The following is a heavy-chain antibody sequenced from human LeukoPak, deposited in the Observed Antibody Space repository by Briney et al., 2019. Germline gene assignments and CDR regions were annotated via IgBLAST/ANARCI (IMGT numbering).Heavy chain of an antibody. J-gene: IGHJ4*02. CDR2: INHSGST. CDR3: ARDSGYYGDYVSR. Sequence: TSETLSLTCAVYGGSFSGYYWSWIRQPPGKGLEWIGEINHSGSTNYNPSLKSRVTISVDTSKNQFSLKLSSVTAADTAVYYCARDSGYYGDYVSRWGQGTLVTVSS. D-gene: IGHD4-17*01. CDR1: GGSFSGYY. V-gene: IGHV4-34*01.